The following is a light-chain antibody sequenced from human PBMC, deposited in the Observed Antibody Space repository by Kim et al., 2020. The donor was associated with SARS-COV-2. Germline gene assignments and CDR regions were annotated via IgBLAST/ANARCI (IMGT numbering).Light chain of an antibody. CDR1: SSDVGGYNY. J-gene: IGLJ2*01. V-gene: IGLV2-14*01. Sequence: QSALTQPASVSGSPGQSITISCTGTSSDVGGYNYVSWYQQNPGKAPKLMIYDVTKRPSGVSNRFSGSKSGNMASLTISGLQAEDEADYYCSSYTSNSTLVFGGGTQLTVL. CDR3: SSYTSNSTLV. CDR2: DVT.